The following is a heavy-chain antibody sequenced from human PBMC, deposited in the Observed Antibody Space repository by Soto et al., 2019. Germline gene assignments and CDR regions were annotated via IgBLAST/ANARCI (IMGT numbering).Heavy chain of an antibody. CDR1: GFTFSSYG. J-gene: IGHJ4*02. CDR2: IWYDGSNK. Sequence: QVQLVESGGGVVQPGRSLRLSCAASGFTFSSYGMHWVRQAPGKGLEWVAVIWYDGSNKYYADSVKGRFTISRDNSKNTLYLQMNSLRAEDTAVYYCARDTRRIYGDYAFDYWGQGTLVTVSS. D-gene: IGHD4-17*01. V-gene: IGHV3-33*01. CDR3: ARDTRRIYGDYAFDY.